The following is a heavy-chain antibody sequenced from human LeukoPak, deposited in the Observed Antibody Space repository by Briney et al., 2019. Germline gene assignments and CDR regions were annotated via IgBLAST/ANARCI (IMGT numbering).Heavy chain of an antibody. CDR1: GFTLSSYA. Sequence: GGSLRLSCAASGFTLSSYAMNWVRQAPGKGLEWVSTISAGGAGTYYADSVKGRFTISRDNSKNTLYVQMNSLRVEDTAVYYCAKAGYSSGRKYGMDVWGQGTTVTVSS. V-gene: IGHV3-23*01. CDR3: AKAGYSSGRKYGMDV. CDR2: ISAGGAGT. J-gene: IGHJ6*02. D-gene: IGHD6-19*01.